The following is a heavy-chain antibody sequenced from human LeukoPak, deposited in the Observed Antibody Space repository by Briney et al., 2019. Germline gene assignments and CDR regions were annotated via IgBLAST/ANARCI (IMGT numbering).Heavy chain of an antibody. CDR3: TTVGGDWDIAGIDY. D-gene: IGHD5-12*01. J-gene: IGHJ4*02. Sequence: GGSLRLSCAASGFTFSNAWMSWVRQAPGKGLEWVGRIKSKTDGGTTDYAAPVKGRFTISRGDSKNTLYLQMNSLKTEDTAVYYCTTVGGDWDIAGIDYWGQGTLVTVSS. V-gene: IGHV3-15*01. CDR2: IKSKTDGGTT. CDR1: GFTFSNAW.